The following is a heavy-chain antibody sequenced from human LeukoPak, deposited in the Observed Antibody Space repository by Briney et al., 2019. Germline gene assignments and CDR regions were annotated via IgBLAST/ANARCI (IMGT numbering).Heavy chain of an antibody. CDR2: ISYDGSNK. Sequence: PGGSLRLSCAASGFTLGTYGMHWVRQAPGKGLEWVAVISYDGSNKYYADSVKGRFTISRDNSKNTLYLQMNSLRAEDTAVYYCAKEGGDTGLDSFDIWGQGTMVTVSS. D-gene: IGHD2-21*02. V-gene: IGHV3-30*18. J-gene: IGHJ3*02. CDR3: AKEGGDTGLDSFDI. CDR1: GFTLGTYG.